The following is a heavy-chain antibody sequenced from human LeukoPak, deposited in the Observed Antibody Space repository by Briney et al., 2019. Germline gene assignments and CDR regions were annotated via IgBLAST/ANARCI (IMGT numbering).Heavy chain of an antibody. V-gene: IGHV4-4*02. CDR1: GGSISNSNW. Sequence: SGTLSLTCAVSGGSISNSNWWSWVRQPPGQGLAWIGEIYHSGSTNYNPSLKSRVTISLDKSKNQFSLKLSSVTAADTAVYYCARTYNYGNKDFDYWGQGTLVTVSS. CDR2: IYHSGST. J-gene: IGHJ4*02. D-gene: IGHD5-18*01. CDR3: ARTYNYGNKDFDY.